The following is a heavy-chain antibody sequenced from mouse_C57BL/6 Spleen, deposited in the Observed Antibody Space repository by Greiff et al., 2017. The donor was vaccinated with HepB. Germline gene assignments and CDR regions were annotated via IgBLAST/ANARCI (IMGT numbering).Heavy chain of an antibody. D-gene: IGHD3-3*01. J-gene: IGHJ4*01. CDR1: GYTFTDYY. V-gene: IGHV1-26*01. Sequence: EVQLQQSGPELVKPGASVKISCKASGYTFTDYYMNWVKQSHGKSLEWIGDINPNNGGTSYNQKFKGKATLTVDKSSSTAYMELRSLTSEDSAVYYCARSLRGLYAMDYWGQGTSVTVSS. CDR2: INPNNGGT. CDR3: ARSLRGLYAMDY.